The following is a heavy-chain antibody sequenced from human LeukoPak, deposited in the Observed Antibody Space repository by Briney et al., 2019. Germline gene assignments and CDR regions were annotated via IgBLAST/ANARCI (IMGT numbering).Heavy chain of an antibody. J-gene: IGHJ2*01. CDR1: GFTFSSYA. CDR2: IIGSGVAT. CDR3: AKDGRIERGGWWLDL. V-gene: IGHV3-23*01. D-gene: IGHD2-8*02. Sequence: PGGSLRLSCAASGFTFSSYAMSWVRQAPGKGLEWVSIIIGSGVATYYADSVKGRFTISRDNAKNTLYLQMNSLRAEDTAVYFCAKDGRIERGGWWLDLWGRGTLVTVSS.